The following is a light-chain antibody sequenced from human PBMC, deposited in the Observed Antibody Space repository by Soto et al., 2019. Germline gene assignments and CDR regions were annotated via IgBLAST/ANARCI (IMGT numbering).Light chain of an antibody. J-gene: IGKJ2*01. CDR2: AAS. CDR1: QSISSY. Sequence: DIQMTQPPSSLSASVGDRVTITCRASQSISSYFNWYQQKPGKAPKRQIYAASSLQSGVPSMFSGSGSETDFTLTISSLQPEASASYYCQQSYSTPYTFGQGTKLEIK. V-gene: IGKV1-39*01. CDR3: QQSYSTPYT.